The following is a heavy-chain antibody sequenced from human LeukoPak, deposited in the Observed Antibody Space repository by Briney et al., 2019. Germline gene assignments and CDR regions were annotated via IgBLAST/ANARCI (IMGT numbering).Heavy chain of an antibody. Sequence: GASVKVSCKASGYTFTSYGISWVRQAPGQGLEWMGWISAYNGNTNYAQKLQGRVTMTTDTSTSTAYVELRSLRSDDTAVYYCARDFVSAYDSSGPTGDYWGQGTLVTVSS. J-gene: IGHJ4*02. CDR2: ISAYNGNT. CDR1: GYTFTSYG. D-gene: IGHD3-22*01. CDR3: ARDFVSAYDSSGPTGDY. V-gene: IGHV1-18*01.